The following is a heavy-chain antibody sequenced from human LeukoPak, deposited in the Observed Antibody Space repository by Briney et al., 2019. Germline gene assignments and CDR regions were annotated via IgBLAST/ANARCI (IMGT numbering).Heavy chain of an antibody. V-gene: IGHV1-3*01. D-gene: IGHD4-17*01. Sequence: ASVKVSCKASGYTFTSYVIHWVRQAPGQSLEWMGWISGGNGNTRYSQTFQGRVTLTRDTSANTAYMELSSLRSEDTAVYYCAKDKWVTTDGMDVWGRGTTVTVSS. J-gene: IGHJ6*04. CDR1: GYTFTSYV. CDR3: AKDKWVTTDGMDV. CDR2: ISGGNGNT.